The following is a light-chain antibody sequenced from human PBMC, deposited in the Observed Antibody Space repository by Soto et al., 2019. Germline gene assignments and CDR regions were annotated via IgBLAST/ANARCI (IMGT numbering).Light chain of an antibody. Sequence: DIQMTQSPSTLSASVGDRVTITCRASQSISRSLAWYQQKSGKAPKLLIYDASSFESGVPSRFSGSGFGTEFTRTISGLQPDDFATYYCQQYQSYFLTFGPGTTVDMK. J-gene: IGKJ3*01. CDR2: DAS. CDR3: QQYQSYFLT. CDR1: QSISRS. V-gene: IGKV1-5*01.